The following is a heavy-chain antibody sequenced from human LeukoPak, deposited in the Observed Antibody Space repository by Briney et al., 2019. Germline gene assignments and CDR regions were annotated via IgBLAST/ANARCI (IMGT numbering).Heavy chain of an antibody. CDR2: IYSGGST. CDR3: ARGPSSDLVVIGY. D-gene: IGHD2-2*01. Sequence: GGSLRLSCAASGFTVSSNYMSWVRQAPGKGLEWVSVIYSGGSTYYADSVKGRFTISRDNSKNTVHLQMNSLRAGDTAVYYCARGPSSDLVVIGYWGQATLVTVSS. CDR1: GFTVSSNY. V-gene: IGHV3-66*01. J-gene: IGHJ4*02.